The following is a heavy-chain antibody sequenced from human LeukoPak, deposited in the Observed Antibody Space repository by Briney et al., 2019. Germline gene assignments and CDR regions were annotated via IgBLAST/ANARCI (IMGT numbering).Heavy chain of an antibody. Sequence: RGGSLRLSCAASGLTFSSYSMNWVRQAPGKVLKWVSYISSSSSTIYYAHSVKGRFTISRDNAQNSLYLQMNSLRAEDTAVYYCARTLQYCSGGSCYCYMDVWGKGTTVTVSS. CDR1: GLTFSSYS. CDR2: ISSSSSTI. CDR3: ARTLQYCSGGSCYCYMDV. J-gene: IGHJ6*03. D-gene: IGHD2-15*01. V-gene: IGHV3-48*01.